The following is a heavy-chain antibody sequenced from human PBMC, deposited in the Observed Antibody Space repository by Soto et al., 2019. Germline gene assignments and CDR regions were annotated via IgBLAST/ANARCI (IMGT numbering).Heavy chain of an antibody. D-gene: IGHD3-9*01. CDR1: GFTFSSYS. V-gene: IGHV3-21*01. CDR2: ISSSSSYI. Sequence: GGSLRLSCAASGFTFSSYSMNWVRQAPGKGLEWVSSISSSSSYIYYADSVKGRFTISRDNAKNSLYLQMNSLRAEDTAVYYCARDVNYDILTGYHPNWFDPWGQGTLVTVSS. J-gene: IGHJ5*02. CDR3: ARDVNYDILTGYHPNWFDP.